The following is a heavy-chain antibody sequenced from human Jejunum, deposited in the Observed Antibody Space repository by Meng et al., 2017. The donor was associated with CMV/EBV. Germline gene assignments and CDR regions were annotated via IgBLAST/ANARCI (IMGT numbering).Heavy chain of an antibody. J-gene: IGHJ4*02. CDR1: GFSFSSVA. CDR3: AKQGYRNDLDY. D-gene: IGHD1-1*01. V-gene: IGHV3-23*01. CDR2: VSATGATT. Sequence: ASGFSFSSVALTWVRQAPGKGLEWVSTVSATGATTYYADSVKGRFTISRDNSRNTLYLQMNSLRVDDTALYYCAKQGYRNDLDYWGQGALVTVSS.